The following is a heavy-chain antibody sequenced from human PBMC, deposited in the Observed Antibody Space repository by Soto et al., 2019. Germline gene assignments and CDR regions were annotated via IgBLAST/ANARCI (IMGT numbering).Heavy chain of an antibody. CDR1: GFTFSSYS. Sequence: LACAASGFTFSSYSMNWVRQAPGKGLGWVSSISSRSDIYYADSVKGRFTISRDNAKNSVSLQMNSLRAEDTAVYYCAREYTAWPLAYGLDVWGQGTTVTVSS. D-gene: IGHD2-2*02. V-gene: IGHV3-21*01. CDR2: ISSRSDI. J-gene: IGHJ6*02. CDR3: AREYTAWPLAYGLDV.